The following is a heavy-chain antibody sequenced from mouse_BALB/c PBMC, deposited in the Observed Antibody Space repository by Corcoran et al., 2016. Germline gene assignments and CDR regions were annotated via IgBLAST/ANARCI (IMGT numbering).Heavy chain of an antibody. J-gene: IGHJ4*01. CDR3: TRNYDRAMDY. CDR1: GYSFTGYY. V-gene: IGHV1S34*01. CDR2: ISCYNGAT. D-gene: IGHD2-4*01. Sequence: LVKTGASVKISCKASGYSFTGYYMHWVKQSHGKSLEWIGYISCYNGATSYNQKFKGKATFTVDTSSSTAYMQFNSLTAEDSAIYYCTRNYDRAMDYWGQGTSVTLSS.